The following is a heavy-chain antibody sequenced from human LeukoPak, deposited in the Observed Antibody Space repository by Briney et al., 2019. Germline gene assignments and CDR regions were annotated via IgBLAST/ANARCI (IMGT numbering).Heavy chain of an antibody. D-gene: IGHD5-24*01. CDR2: MNPNSGNT. Sequence: GASVKVSCKASGYTFTGYYMHWVRQATGQGLEWMGWMNPNSGNTGYAQKFQGRVTITRNTSISTAYMELSSLRSEDTAVYYCARAPGRWLPYDYWGQGTLVTVSS. J-gene: IGHJ4*02. CDR1: GYTFTGYY. CDR3: ARAPGRWLPYDY. V-gene: IGHV1-8*03.